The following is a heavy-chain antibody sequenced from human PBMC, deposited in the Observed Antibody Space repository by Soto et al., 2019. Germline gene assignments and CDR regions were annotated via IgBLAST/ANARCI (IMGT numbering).Heavy chain of an antibody. D-gene: IGHD6-19*01. V-gene: IGHV1-18*01. CDR1: GYTFTSYG. CDR3: ARFNRWEGAVAGTILSYYGMDV. CDR2: ISAYNGNT. J-gene: IGHJ6*02. Sequence: ASVKVSCKASGYTFTSYGISWVRQAPGQGLEWMGWISAYNGNTNYAQKLQGRVTMTTDTSTSTAYLELRSLRSDDTAVYYWARFNRWEGAVAGTILSYYGMDVWGQGTTVTVSS.